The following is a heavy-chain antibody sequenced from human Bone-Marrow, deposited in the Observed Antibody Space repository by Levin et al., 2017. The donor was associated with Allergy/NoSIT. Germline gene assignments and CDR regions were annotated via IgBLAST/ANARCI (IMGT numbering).Heavy chain of an antibody. CDR2: ISYDGRNK. Sequence: PGGSLRLSCAASGFTFSDYGMHWVRQAPGKGLEWLAIISYDGRNKYYADSVKGRFTISRDNSKKTLFLQMNSLRVEDTAVYYCAKDTVTTWSTLEHWGQGTLVTVSS. D-gene: IGHD4-17*01. V-gene: IGHV3-30*18. CDR3: AKDTVTTWSTLEH. J-gene: IGHJ4*02. CDR1: GFTFSDYG.